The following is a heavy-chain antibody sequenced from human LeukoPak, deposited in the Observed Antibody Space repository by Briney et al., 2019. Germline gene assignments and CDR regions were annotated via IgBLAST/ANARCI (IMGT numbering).Heavy chain of an antibody. CDR2: IYYSGST. CDR1: GGSISSSSYY. CDR3: ARLYSGNYGFDY. D-gene: IGHD1-26*01. J-gene: IGHJ4*02. V-gene: IGHV4-39*01. Sequence: SETLSLTCAVSGGSISSSSYYWGWIRQPPGKGLVWIGSIYYSGSTYYNPSLKSRVTISVDTSKNQFSLKPSSVTAADTAVYYCARLYSGNYGFDYRGQGTLVTVSS.